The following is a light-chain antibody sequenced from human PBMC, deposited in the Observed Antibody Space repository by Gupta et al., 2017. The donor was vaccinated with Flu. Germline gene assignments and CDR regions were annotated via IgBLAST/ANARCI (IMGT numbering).Light chain of an antibody. CDR1: KLGDKF. J-gene: IGLJ2*01. CDR2: QDN. Sequence: SPGQTASITCSGDKLGDKFVCWFQQKPGQSPGRVIYQDNKRPSGIPDRFSGSNSGNKAALTISGTQAVDEADYYCWASESSTWVFGGGTMLTVL. CDR3: WASESSTWV. V-gene: IGLV3-1*01.